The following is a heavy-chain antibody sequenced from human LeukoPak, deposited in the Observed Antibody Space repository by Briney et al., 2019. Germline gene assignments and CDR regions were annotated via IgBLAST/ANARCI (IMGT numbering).Heavy chain of an antibody. CDR2: INSGGTT. J-gene: IGHJ5*02. V-gene: IGHV3-23*01. CDR1: GFTFSIYA. CDR3: AKGNDQVSTCIDH. D-gene: IGHD3-10*01. Sequence: GGSLRLSCAASGFTFSIYARSWIRQAPGEGLEWVSGINSGGTTYYADSVKGRFTISRDNSKNTLFLQMNSLRAEDTAIYYCAKGNDQVSTCIDHWGQGALVAVST.